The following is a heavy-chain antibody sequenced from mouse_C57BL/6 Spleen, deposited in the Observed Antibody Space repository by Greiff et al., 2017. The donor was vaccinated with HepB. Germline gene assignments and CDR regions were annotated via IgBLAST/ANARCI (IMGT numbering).Heavy chain of an antibody. CDR2: ISDGGSYT. CDR3: ARDAMDY. Sequence: EVQLVESGGGLVKPGGSLKLSCAASGFTFSSYAMSWVRQTPEKGLEWVATISDGGSYTYYPDNVKGRFTISRDNAKNNLYLQMSHLKSEDTAMYYCARDAMDYWGQGTSVTVSS. J-gene: IGHJ4*01. V-gene: IGHV5-4*01. CDR1: GFTFSSYA.